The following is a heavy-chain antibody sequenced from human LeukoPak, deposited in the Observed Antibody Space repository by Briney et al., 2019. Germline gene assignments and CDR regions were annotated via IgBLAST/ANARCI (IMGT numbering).Heavy chain of an antibody. CDR3: ARDQPVEFGETDAFDI. CDR2: IYHSGST. D-gene: IGHD3-10*01. J-gene: IGHJ3*02. CDR1: GGSISSGGYY. V-gene: IGHV4-30-2*01. Sequence: SETLSLTCTVSGGSISSGGYYWSWIRQPPGKGLEWIGYIYHSGSTYYNPSLKSRVTMSVDTSKNQFSLKLSSVTAADTAVYYCARDQPVEFGETDAFDIWGQGTMVTVSS.